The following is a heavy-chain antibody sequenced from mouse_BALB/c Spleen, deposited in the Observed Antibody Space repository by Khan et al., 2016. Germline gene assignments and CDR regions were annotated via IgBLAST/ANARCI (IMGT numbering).Heavy chain of an antibody. D-gene: IGHD2-1*01. Sequence: VQLKESGPDLVKPSQSLSLTCTVTGYSITSGYSWHWIRQFPGNKLEWMGYIHYSGSTNYNPFLKSRISITRDTSENQFFLQLNSVTTADTATXYCASYGNYVGTWWYFDVWGAGTTVTVSS. J-gene: IGHJ1*01. CDR3: ASYGNYVGTWWYFDV. CDR1: GYSITSGYS. V-gene: IGHV3-1*02. CDR2: IHYSGST.